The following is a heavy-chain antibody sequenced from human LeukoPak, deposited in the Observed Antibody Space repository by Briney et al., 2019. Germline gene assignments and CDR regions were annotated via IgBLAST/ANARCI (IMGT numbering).Heavy chain of an antibody. CDR3: ARSKQQLVLHDAFDI. D-gene: IGHD6-13*01. Sequence: SVTVSCTASGGTFSSYAISWVRQAPGQGLEWMGGIIPIFGTANYAQKFQGRVTITADESTSTAYMELSSLRSEDTAVYYCARSKQQLVLHDAFDIWGQGTMVTVSS. V-gene: IGHV1-69*13. CDR2: IIPIFGTA. J-gene: IGHJ3*02. CDR1: GGTFSSYA.